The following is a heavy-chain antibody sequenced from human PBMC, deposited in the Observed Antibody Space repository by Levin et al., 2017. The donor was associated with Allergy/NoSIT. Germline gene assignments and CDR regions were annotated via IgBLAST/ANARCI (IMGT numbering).Heavy chain of an antibody. CDR3: AKDLIAVRPGWFDP. CDR1: GFTFSSYG. V-gene: IGHV3-30*18. D-gene: IGHD6-6*01. J-gene: IGHJ5*02. CDR2: ISYDGSHE. Sequence: GGSLRLSCAASGFTFSSYGMHWVRQAPGKGLEWVAVISYDGSHEYYADSVKGRFTISRDNSKNTLYLQMNSLRAEDTAVYYCAKDLIAVRPGWFDPWGQGTLVTVSS.